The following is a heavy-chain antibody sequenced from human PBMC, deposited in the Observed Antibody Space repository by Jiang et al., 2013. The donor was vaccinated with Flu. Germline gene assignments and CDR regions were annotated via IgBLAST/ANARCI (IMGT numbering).Heavy chain of an antibody. Sequence: GMHWVRQAPGKGWSGWQLYGMMEVIKYYADSVRGRFTXSRDNSKNTLYLQMNSLRAEDTAVYYCARARGTYYYGSASFDPWGQGTLVTVSS. J-gene: IGHJ5*02. CDR1: G. CDR3: ARARGTYYYGSASFDP. D-gene: IGHD3-10*01. CDR2: YGMMEVI. V-gene: IGHV3-33*01.